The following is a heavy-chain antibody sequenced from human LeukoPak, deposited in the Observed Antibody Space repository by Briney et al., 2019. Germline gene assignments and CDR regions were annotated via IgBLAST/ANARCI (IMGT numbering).Heavy chain of an antibody. CDR3: TTTQINDFWSGYYSDY. V-gene: IGHV3-73*01. J-gene: IGHJ4*02. CDR1: GFTFSGSA. D-gene: IGHD3-3*01. Sequence: PGGSLRLSCAASGFTFSGSAMHWVRQASGKGLEWVGRIRNKANSYATAYTASVKGRFTISRDDSKNTLYLQMNGLKTEDTAVYYCTTTQINDFWSGYYSDYWGQGTLVTVSS. CDR2: IRNKANSYAT.